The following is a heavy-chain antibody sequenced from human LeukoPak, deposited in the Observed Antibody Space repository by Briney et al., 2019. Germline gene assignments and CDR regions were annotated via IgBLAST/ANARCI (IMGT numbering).Heavy chain of an antibody. V-gene: IGHV3-53*01. Sequence: PGGSLRLSCAASGFTVSSNYMSWVRQAPGKGLEWVSVIYSGGSTYYADSVKGRFTISRDNSKNTLYLQMNSLRAEDTAVYYCARDLGGRNFDYWGQGTLVTVSS. J-gene: IGHJ4*02. CDR1: GFTVSSNY. CDR3: ARDLGGRNFDY. CDR2: IYSGGST.